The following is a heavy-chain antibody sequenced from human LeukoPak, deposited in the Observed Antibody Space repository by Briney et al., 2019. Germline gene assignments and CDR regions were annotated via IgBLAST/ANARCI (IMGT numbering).Heavy chain of an antibody. CDR3: ARSDYGDYVVHY. Sequence: ASVKVSCKASGYTFTGYYMHWVRQAPGQGLEWMGWINPNSCGTNYAQKFQGRVTMTRDTSISTAYMELSRLRSDDTAVYSCARSDYGDYVVHYWGQGTLVTVSS. CDR1: GYTFTGYY. J-gene: IGHJ4*02. V-gene: IGHV1-2*02. CDR2: INPNSCGT. D-gene: IGHD4-17*01.